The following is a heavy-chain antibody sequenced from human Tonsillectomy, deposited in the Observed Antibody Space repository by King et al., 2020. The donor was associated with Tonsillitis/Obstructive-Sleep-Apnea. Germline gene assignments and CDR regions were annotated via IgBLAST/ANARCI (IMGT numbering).Heavy chain of an antibody. CDR1: GGSISNYY. J-gene: IGHJ4*02. Sequence: QLQESGPGLVKPSETLSLTCTVSGGSISNYYWGWIRQPPGKGLECIGYIYYSGSTNYNPSLKSRVTISVDTSKNQFSLNLSSVTAADTAMYYCARGQFCRGAGYTFDFWGQGSLVTVSS. CDR2: IYYSGST. V-gene: IGHV4-59*01. CDR3: ARGQFCRGAGYTFDF. D-gene: IGHD2-21*02.